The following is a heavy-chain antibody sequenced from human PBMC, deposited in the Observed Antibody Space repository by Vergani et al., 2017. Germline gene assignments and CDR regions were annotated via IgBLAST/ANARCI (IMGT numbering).Heavy chain of an antibody. J-gene: IGHJ6*03. CDR1: GGSFSGYY. V-gene: IGHV4-34*01. Sequence: QVQLQQWGAGLLKPSETLSLTCAVYGGSFSGYYWSWIRQPPGKGLEWIGEINHSGSTNYNPSLKSRVTISVDTSKNQFSLKLSSVTAADTAVYYCARDDDGSGSYPTYYYYYYMDVWGKGTTVTVSS. CDR3: ARDDDGSGSYPTYYYYYYMDV. CDR2: INHSGST. D-gene: IGHD3-10*01.